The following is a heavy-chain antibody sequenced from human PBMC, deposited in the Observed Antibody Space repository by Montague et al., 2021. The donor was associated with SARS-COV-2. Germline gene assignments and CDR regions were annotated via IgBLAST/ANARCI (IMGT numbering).Heavy chain of an antibody. CDR1: GGSISSYY. Sequence: SETLSLTCTVSGGSISSYYWSWIRQPPGKGLEWIGYIYYSGSTNXNPSLKSRVTISVDTSKNQFPLKLSPVTAADTAVYYCARHGKTMVRGVIINEGWFDPWGQGTLVTVSS. V-gene: IGHV4-59*08. CDR2: IYYSGST. D-gene: IGHD3-10*01. CDR3: ARHGKTMVRGVIINEGWFDP. J-gene: IGHJ5*02.